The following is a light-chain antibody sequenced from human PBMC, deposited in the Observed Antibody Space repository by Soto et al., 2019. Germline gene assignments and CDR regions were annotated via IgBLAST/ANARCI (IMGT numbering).Light chain of an antibody. V-gene: IGKV1-5*02. CDR3: QQYNHYWT. J-gene: IGKJ1*01. CDR1: QSISSW. Sequence: IQMTQSTSTLSASVGDRVTIICRASQSISSWLAWYQQKPGKAPNVLIYDASNLESGVPSRFSGSGSGTEFSLTISSLQPDDFATYYCQQYNHYWTFGQGTKVDIK. CDR2: DAS.